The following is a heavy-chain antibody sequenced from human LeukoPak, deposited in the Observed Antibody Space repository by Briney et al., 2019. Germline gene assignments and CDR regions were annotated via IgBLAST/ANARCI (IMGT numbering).Heavy chain of an antibody. CDR1: GGSISSYY. CDR2: IYYSGST. CDR3: ARGPPGHILGVVVPAAISGFDT. V-gene: IGHV4-59*01. Sequence: SETLALTCTGSGGSISSYYWSWIRQPPGKGLGWIGYIYYSGSTNYNPSLKSRGTISVDTSKNQFSLQLSSVTAADTAVYYCARGPPGHILGVVVPAAISGFDTWGQGTLVTVFS. J-gene: IGHJ5*02. D-gene: IGHD2-2*01.